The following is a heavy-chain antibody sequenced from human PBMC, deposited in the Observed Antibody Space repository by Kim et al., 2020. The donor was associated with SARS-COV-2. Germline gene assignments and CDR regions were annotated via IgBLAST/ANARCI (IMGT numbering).Heavy chain of an antibody. J-gene: IGHJ4*02. CDR2: INTGSSNT. D-gene: IGHD6-13*01. Sequence: GGSLRLSCATSGFSFSNYAMAWVRQAPGRGLEWVSSINTGSSNTQYIGSVKGRYIISRDNSKKTLYLQMNSLRAEDTALYYCAKEGNNESWSIPPYRDSCGQGTLVTVS. V-gene: IGHV3-23*01. CDR3: AKEGNNESWSIPPYRDS. CDR1: GFSFSNYA.